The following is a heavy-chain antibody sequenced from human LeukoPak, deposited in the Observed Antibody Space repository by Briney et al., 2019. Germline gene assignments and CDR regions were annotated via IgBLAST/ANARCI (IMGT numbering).Heavy chain of an antibody. CDR3: ARASSSGMDV. CDR2: IYHSGST. V-gene: IGHV4-38-2*01. CDR1: GYSISSGYY. Sequence: SETLSLTCAVSGYSISSGYYWGWIRQPPGKGLEWIGSIYHSGSTYYNPSLKSRVTISVDTSKNQLSLKLSSVTAADTAVYYCARASSSGMDVWGKGTTVTVSS. J-gene: IGHJ6*03. D-gene: IGHD6-6*01.